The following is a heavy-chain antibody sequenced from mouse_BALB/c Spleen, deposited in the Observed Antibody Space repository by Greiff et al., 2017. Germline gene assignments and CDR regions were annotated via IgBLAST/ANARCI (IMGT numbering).Heavy chain of an antibody. CDR1: GFTFSNYW. V-gene: IGHV6-6*02. J-gene: IGHJ3*01. D-gene: IGHD4-1*01. Sequence: EVMLVESGGGLVQPGGSMKLSCVASGFTFSNYWMNWVRQSPEKGLEWVAEIRLKSNNYATHYAESVKGRFTISRDDSKSSVYLQMNNLRAEDTGIYYCTRRLGGFAYWGQGTLVTVSA. CDR3: TRRLGGFAY. CDR2: IRLKSNNYAT.